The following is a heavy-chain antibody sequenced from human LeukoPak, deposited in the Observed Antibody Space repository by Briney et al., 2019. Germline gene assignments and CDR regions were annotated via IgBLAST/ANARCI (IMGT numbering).Heavy chain of an antibody. CDR1: GYTFTGYY. V-gene: IGHV1-2*02. Sequence: ASVKVSCKASGYTFTGYYMHWVRQAPGQGLEWMGWINPNSGGTNYAQKFQGRVTMTRDTSISTDYMELRRLRSDDTAVYYCASAWADSSGHDYWGQGTLVTVSS. D-gene: IGHD3-22*01. J-gene: IGHJ4*02. CDR2: INPNSGGT. CDR3: ASAWADSSGHDY.